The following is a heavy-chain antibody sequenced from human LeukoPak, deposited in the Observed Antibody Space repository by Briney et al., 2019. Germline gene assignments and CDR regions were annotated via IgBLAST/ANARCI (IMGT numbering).Heavy chain of an antibody. Sequence: SETLSLTCTVSGGSMNSHYWSWIRQPPGKGLEWIGYMLDTVTTKDNPSLRSRFTLSADTSKNQFSLRLTSVTAADTAVYYCATIKRGNIYGYFDFWGQGILVTVSS. CDR2: MLDTVTT. CDR3: ATIKRGNIYGYFDF. V-gene: IGHV4-59*11. CDR1: GGSMNSHY. J-gene: IGHJ4*02. D-gene: IGHD5-18*01.